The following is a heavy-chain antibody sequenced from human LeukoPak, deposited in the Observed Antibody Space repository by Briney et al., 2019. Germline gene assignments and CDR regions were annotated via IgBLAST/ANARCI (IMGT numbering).Heavy chain of an antibody. V-gene: IGHV4-4*07. D-gene: IGHD6-19*01. Sequence: SETLSLTCTVSGGSISSYYWSWIRQPAGKGLEWIGRIYTSGSTNYNPSLKSRVTMSVDTSKNQFSLKLSSVTAADTAVYYCARDRSGVAGSYYYYYMDVWGKGTTVTVSS. CDR1: GGSISSYY. CDR3: ARDRSGVAGSYYYYYMDV. J-gene: IGHJ6*03. CDR2: IYTSGST.